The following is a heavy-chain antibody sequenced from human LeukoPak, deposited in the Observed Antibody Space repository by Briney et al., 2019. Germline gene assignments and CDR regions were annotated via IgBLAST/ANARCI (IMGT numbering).Heavy chain of an antibody. CDR3: ARPYGSGSYRYFDY. V-gene: IGHV3-48*01. Sequence: SGGSLRLSCAASGFTFSSYGMNWVRQAPGKGLEWVSYISSSSSTIYYADSVKGRFTISRDNAKNSLYLQMNSLRAEDTAVYYCARPYGSGSYRYFDYWGQGTLVTVSS. CDR2: ISSSSSTI. D-gene: IGHD3-10*01. CDR1: GFTFSSYG. J-gene: IGHJ4*02.